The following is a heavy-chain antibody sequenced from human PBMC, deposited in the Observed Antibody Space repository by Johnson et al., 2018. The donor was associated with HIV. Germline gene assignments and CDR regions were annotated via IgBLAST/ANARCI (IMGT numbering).Heavy chain of an antibody. Sequence: QVQLVESGGGLVKPGGSLRLSCVASGFTFSDYYMTWIRQAPGKGLEWVSYISGRGTTIYYSDSVTGRFTISRDNAKNSLYLQMNSLRAEDTAVYYCARFDGFITTLRVIGDAFDVWGQGTMVNVSS. D-gene: IGHD3-22*01. CDR2: ISGRGTTI. V-gene: IGHV3-11*04. J-gene: IGHJ3*01. CDR3: ARFDGFITTLRVIGDAFDV. CDR1: GFTFSDYY.